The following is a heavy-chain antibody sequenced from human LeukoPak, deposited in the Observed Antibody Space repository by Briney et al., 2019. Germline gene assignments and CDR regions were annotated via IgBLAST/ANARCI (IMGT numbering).Heavy chain of an antibody. D-gene: IGHD6-13*01. CDR2: INPNSGGT. V-gene: IGHV1-2*02. CDR3: ARGNAAAGTEYFDF. J-gene: IGHJ2*01. CDR1: GYTFTGYY. Sequence: ASVKVSCKASGYTFTGYYMHWVRQAPGQGLEWMGWINPNSGGTNYAQKFQGRVTMTRDTSISTAYMELSRLRSDDTAVYYCARGNAAAGTEYFDFWGRGTLVTVSS.